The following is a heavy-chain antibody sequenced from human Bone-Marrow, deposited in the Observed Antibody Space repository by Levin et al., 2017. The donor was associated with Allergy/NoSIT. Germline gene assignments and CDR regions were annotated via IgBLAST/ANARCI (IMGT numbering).Heavy chain of an antibody. CDR2: ISSSSSYI. Sequence: GGSLRLSCAASGFTFSSYSMNWVRQAPGKGLEWVSSISSSSSYIYYADSVKGRFTISRDNAKNSLYLQMNSLRAEDTAVYYCAREGPGYSGYDNLLYWGQGTLVTVSS. CDR1: GFTFSSYS. J-gene: IGHJ4*02. V-gene: IGHV3-21*01. D-gene: IGHD5-12*01. CDR3: AREGPGYSGYDNLLY.